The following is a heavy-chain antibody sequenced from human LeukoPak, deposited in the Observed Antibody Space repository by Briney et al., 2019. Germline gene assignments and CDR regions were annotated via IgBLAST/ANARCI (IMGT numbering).Heavy chain of an antibody. Sequence: SETLSLTCTVSGGSISSGSYYWSWIWQPAGKGLEWIGRIYTSGSTNYNPSLKSRVTISVDTSKNQFSLKLSSVTAADTAVYYCARVRGYGVFDYWGQGTLVTVSS. V-gene: IGHV4-61*02. CDR2: IYTSGST. D-gene: IGHD4-17*01. CDR3: ARVRGYGVFDY. CDR1: GGSISSGSYY. J-gene: IGHJ4*02.